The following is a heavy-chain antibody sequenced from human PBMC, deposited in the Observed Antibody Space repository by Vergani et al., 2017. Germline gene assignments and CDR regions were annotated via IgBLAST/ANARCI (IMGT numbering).Heavy chain of an antibody. CDR3: AREWFGVRSPLYP. J-gene: IGHJ5*02. V-gene: IGHV3-11*04. CDR2: ISGSGSIT. Sequence: QVQLVESGGGLVKPGGSLRLSCAASGFTFSDYYISWVRQAPGLGVEWISYISGSGSITHYADSVKGRFSISRDNAKNTQYLQMNSLRAEDTALYYCAREWFGVRSPLYPRGQGNLVTVTS. CDR1: GFTFSDYY. D-gene: IGHD3-10*01.